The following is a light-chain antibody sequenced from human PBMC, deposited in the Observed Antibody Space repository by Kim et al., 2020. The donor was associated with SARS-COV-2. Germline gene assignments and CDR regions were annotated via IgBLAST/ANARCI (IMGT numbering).Light chain of an antibody. J-gene: IGKJ5*01. CDR1: QSVTNS. CDR3: QQYNNWPPFT. V-gene: IGKV3D-15*03. Sequence: EVVMTQSPPSLSVSPGDRATLSCRASQSVTNSLAWYQQKPGQAPRLLIYDTSVRATGIPARFSGSGSGTRLTLTISIVQSEDSAVYFCQQYNNWPPFTFGQGTRLEIK. CDR2: DTS.